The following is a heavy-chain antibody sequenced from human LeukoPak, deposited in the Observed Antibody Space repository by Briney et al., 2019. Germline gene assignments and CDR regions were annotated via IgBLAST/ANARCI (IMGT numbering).Heavy chain of an antibody. D-gene: IGHD6-13*01. CDR3: ARCLGFLIGSSWCPDAFDI. CDR1: GGSISSSSYY. V-gene: IGHV4-39*07. Sequence: SETLSLTCTVSGGSISSSSYYWGWIRQPPGKGLEWIGSIYHSGSTYYNPSLKSRVTISVDTSKNQFSLKLSSVTAADTAVYYCARCLGFLIGSSWCPDAFDIWGQGTMVTVSS. CDR2: IYHSGST. J-gene: IGHJ3*02.